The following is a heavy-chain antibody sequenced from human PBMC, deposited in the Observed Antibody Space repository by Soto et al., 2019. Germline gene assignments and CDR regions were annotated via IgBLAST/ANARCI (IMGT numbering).Heavy chain of an antibody. CDR1: GFSFSIFG. CDR3: ARDDKDEYGADRGGFGC. V-gene: IGHV3-33*01. D-gene: IGHD2-8*01. CDR2: IWYDGSNK. Sequence: QVHLVESGGGVVQPGTSLRLSCAASGFSFSIFGMHWVRQAPGKGLEWVAGIWYDGSNKYYADSVKGRFSISRDNSKNTLYLQMNSLRAEDTAVYYCARDDKDEYGADRGGFGCWCQGTLVTVSS. J-gene: IGHJ4*02.